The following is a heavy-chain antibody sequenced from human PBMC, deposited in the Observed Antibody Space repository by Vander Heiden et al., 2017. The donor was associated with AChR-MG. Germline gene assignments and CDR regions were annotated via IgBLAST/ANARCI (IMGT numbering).Heavy chain of an antibody. Sequence: EVQLVESGGGLVQRWGSLRLSCTAPSFTFSDLWMNWVRPAQGKALGWVAIIKQDGSEKHYVDSVEGRFTISRDNTNNSLYLQMNSLGAEDTSMYYCAGGGGYRIVYWGHRTPVPGSS. CDR1: SFTFSDLW. D-gene: IGHD3-16*01. J-gene: IGHJ4*01. V-gene: IGHV3-7*03. CDR2: IKQDGSEK. CDR3: AGGGGYRIVY.